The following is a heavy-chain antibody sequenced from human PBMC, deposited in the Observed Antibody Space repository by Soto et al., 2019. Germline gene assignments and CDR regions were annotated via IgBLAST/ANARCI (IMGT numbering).Heavy chain of an antibody. V-gene: IGHV4-34*01. CDR3: ARKRYCSSTSWYRRWFDP. J-gene: IGHJ5*02. D-gene: IGHD2-2*01. Sequence: QVQLQQWGAGLLKPSETLSLTCAVYGGSFSGYYWSWIRQPPGKGLEWIGEINHSGSTNYNPSLKSQVTISVDTSKNQFSLKLSSVTAADTAVYYCARKRYCSSTSWYRRWFDPWGQGTLVTVSS. CDR1: GGSFSGYY. CDR2: INHSGST.